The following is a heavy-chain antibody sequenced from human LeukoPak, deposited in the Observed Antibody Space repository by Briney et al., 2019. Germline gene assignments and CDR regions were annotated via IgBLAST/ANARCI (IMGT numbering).Heavy chain of an antibody. CDR3: ARVRGVVHNWFDP. J-gene: IGHJ5*02. CDR1: GGSISSYY. Sequence: SETLSLTCTVSGGSISSYYWSWIRQPPGKGLEWIGYIYYSGSTNYNPSLKSRVTISVDTSKNQFSLKLSSVTAADTAVYYCARVRGVVHNWFDPWGQGTLVTVSS. V-gene: IGHV4-59*01. D-gene: IGHD3-10*01. CDR2: IYYSGST.